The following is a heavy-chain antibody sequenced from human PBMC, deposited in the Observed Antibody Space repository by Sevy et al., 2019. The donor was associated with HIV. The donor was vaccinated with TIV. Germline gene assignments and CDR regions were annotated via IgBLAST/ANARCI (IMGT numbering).Heavy chain of an antibody. V-gene: IGHV3-23*01. Sequence: GGSLRLSCKPSGFTFISYAMNWVRQAPGKGLEWVSTIYGTGPVTYYADSVKGRFTISRDNSKNMLYLQMNSLRTEDSALDYCAGARYDSSGSFDAFDIWGQGTRVTVSS. CDR1: GFTFISYA. CDR2: IYGTGPVT. D-gene: IGHD3-22*01. J-gene: IGHJ3*02. CDR3: AGARYDSSGSFDAFDI.